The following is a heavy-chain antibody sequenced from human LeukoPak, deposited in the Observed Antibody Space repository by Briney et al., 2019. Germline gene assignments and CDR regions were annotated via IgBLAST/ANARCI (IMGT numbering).Heavy chain of an antibody. CDR3: AKSSGSYYQNAFDI. CDR1: GFTFSSYG. V-gene: IGHV3-30*02. CDR2: IRYDGSNE. D-gene: IGHD1-26*01. Sequence: PGGSLRLSCAASGFTFSSYGMHWVRQAPGKGLEWVAFIRYDGSNEYYADSVKGRFAISRDNSKNTLYLQMNSLRAEDTAVYYCAKSSGSYYQNAFDIWGQGTMVTVSS. J-gene: IGHJ3*02.